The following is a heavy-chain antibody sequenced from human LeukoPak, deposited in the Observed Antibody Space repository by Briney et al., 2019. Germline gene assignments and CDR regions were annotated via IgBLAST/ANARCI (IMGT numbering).Heavy chain of an antibody. Sequence: VGSLRLSCAASGFTFSSYGMHWVGQAPGKGLEGVAFIRYDGSNKYSADSVKGRFTISRDKSKHTLYLQMNSLRAEDTAVYYCAKVPPPTYYYDSSGYLHCDYWGQGTLVTVSS. J-gene: IGHJ4*02. CDR3: AKVPPPTYYYDSSGYLHCDY. V-gene: IGHV3-30*02. CDR1: GFTFSSYG. CDR2: IRYDGSNK. D-gene: IGHD3-22*01.